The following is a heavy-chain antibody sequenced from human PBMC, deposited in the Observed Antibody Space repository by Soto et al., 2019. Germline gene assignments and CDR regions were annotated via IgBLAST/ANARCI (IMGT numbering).Heavy chain of an antibody. CDR3: AKDFSLLDYGDYEGVDFDY. J-gene: IGHJ4*02. CDR1: GFTFSSYA. CDR2: ISGSGGST. V-gene: IGHV3-23*01. D-gene: IGHD4-17*01. Sequence: GGSLRLSCAASGFTFSSYAMSWVRQAPGKGLEWVSAISGSGGSTYYADSVKGRFTISRDNSKNTLYLQMNSLRAEDTAVYYCAKDFSLLDYGDYEGVDFDYWGQGTLVTVSS.